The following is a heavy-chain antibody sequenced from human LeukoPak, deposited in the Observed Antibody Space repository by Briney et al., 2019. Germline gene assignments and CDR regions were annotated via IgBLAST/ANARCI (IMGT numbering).Heavy chain of an antibody. V-gene: IGHV3-33*01. CDR2: IWYDGSNK. Sequence: GGSLRLSCAASGFTFSSYGMHWVRQAPGKGLEWVAVIWYDGSNKYYADSVKGRFTISRDNSKNTLYLQMNSLRAEDTAVYYCSRDRGRYRPFDIWGQGTMVTVSS. J-gene: IGHJ3*02. CDR3: SRDRGRYRPFDI. D-gene: IGHD3-10*01. CDR1: GFTFSSYG.